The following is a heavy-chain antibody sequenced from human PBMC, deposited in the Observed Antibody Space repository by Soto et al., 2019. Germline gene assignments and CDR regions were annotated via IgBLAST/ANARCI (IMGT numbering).Heavy chain of an antibody. CDR3: AGLSGAGMITFGGVIVPPEAAFDI. J-gene: IGHJ3*02. Sequence: PGGSLRLSCAASGFTFSTYAMNWVRQAPGKGLEWVSIISSSGGDTYYADSVKGRFTISRDNSKNTLFLQMNSLRADDTAVYYCAGLSGAGMITFGGVIVPPEAAFDIWGQGTMVTVSS. CDR2: ISSSGGDT. CDR1: GFTFSTYA. D-gene: IGHD3-16*02. V-gene: IGHV3-23*01.